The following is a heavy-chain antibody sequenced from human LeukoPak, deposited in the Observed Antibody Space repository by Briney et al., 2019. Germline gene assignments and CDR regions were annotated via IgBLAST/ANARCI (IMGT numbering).Heavy chain of an antibody. D-gene: IGHD3-10*01. V-gene: IGHV4-31*03. J-gene: IGHJ4*02. Sequence: SETLSLTCTVSGDSISSGGYYWSWIRQHPGKGLEWIGYISYSGNTYYNPSLKSRAAISADTPKNQFSLKLSSVTAADTAVYYCVRASITMVRGAFDYWGQGTLVTVSS. CDR1: GDSISSGGYY. CDR2: ISYSGNT. CDR3: VRASITMVRGAFDY.